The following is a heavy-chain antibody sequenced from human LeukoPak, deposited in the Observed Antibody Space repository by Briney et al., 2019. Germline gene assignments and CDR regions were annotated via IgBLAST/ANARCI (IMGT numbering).Heavy chain of an antibody. V-gene: IGHV3-7*02. J-gene: IGHJ4*02. D-gene: IGHD5-18*01. CDR1: GFTFSSYW. CDR2: IKEDGSEK. Sequence: PGGSLRLSCAASGFTFSSYWMSWVRQAPGKGLEWVANIKEDGSEKNYVDSVKGRFTISRDNAKNSLYLQMNSLRAEDTAVYYCARGNSGYSYGLGPFDYWGQGTLVTVSS. CDR3: ARGNSGYSYGLGPFDY.